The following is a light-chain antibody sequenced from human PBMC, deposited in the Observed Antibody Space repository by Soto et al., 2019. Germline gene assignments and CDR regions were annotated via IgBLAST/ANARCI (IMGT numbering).Light chain of an antibody. CDR2: GNS. V-gene: IGLV1-40*01. CDR3: PSYDISLRGPYV. J-gene: IGLJ1*01. CDR1: SSNIGAGYD. Sequence: QSVLTQPPSVSGAPGQRVTISCTGSSSNIGAGYDVHWYQQLPGTAPKLLIYGNSNRPSGVPDRFSGSKSGTSASLAITGLQAEDEADYYCPSYDISLRGPYVSGTGTKVTDL.